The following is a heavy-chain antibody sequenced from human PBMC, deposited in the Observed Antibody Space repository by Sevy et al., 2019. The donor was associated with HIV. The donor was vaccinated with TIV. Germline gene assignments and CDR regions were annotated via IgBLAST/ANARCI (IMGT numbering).Heavy chain of an antibody. CDR3: ARDLISGSYSQSLDY. CDR1: GFTFSSHA. V-gene: IGHV3-30*04. Sequence: GGSLRLSCAASGFTFSSHAMHWVCQAPGKGLDWVAVISSDGNSQYSAYSVKGRFTISRDNSKNTLYLQMDSLRVEDTAVYYCARDLISGSYSQSLDYWGQGTLVTVSS. J-gene: IGHJ4*02. D-gene: IGHD1-26*01. CDR2: ISSDGNSQ.